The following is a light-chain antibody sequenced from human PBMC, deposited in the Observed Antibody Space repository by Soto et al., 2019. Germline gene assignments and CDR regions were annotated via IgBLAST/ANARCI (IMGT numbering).Light chain of an antibody. Sequence: QSALTQPASVSGSPGQSITISCTGTSSDIGNYNYVSWYQQHPGKAPKLMIYDVSNRPSGVSKRFSGSKSGYTASLTISGLQAEDEADCYCSSFTSSATYVFGTGTKLTVL. V-gene: IGLV2-14*01. CDR1: SSDIGNYNY. CDR3: SSFTSSATYV. CDR2: DVS. J-gene: IGLJ1*01.